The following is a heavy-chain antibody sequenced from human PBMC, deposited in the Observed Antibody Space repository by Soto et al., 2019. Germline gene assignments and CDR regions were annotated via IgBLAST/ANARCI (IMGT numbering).Heavy chain of an antibody. D-gene: IGHD2-2*01. CDR3: ARDARSRVSGMDV. CDR2: IYSGGST. Sequence: GSLRLSCSASGFTVSSNYMSWVRQAPGKGLEWVSVIYSGGSTYYADSVKGRFTISRDNSKNTLYLQMNSLRAEDTAVYYCARDARSRVSGMDVWGQGTKVTVYS. J-gene: IGHJ6*02. CDR1: GFTVSSNY. V-gene: IGHV3-53*01.